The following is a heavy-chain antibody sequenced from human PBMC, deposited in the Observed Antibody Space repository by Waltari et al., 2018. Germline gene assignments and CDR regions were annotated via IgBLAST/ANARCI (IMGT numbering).Heavy chain of an antibody. J-gene: IGHJ3*02. Sequence: QVQLVQSGPETKRPGASVKVSCKASGYTFTAYGLSWVRQAPGQGLEWMGWIRDPSDKTNYAQKFQDRVTMTTDTTTSTAYMELRSLRSDDTAVYYCARRFIGAFDIWGQGTMVTVSS. CDR3: ARRFIGAFDI. CDR2: IRDPSDKT. CDR1: GYTFTAYG. V-gene: IGHV1-18*04. D-gene: IGHD3-3*01.